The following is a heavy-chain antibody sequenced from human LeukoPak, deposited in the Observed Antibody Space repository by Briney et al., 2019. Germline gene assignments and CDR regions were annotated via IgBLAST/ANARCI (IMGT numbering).Heavy chain of an antibody. CDR1: GFTVSTNY. D-gene: IGHD5-18*01. CDR2: IYSGGTT. Sequence: GGSLRLSCAASGFTVSTNYMSWVRQAPGKGLEWVSVIYSGGTTNYADSVKGRFTISRDNSKNTVYLQMNSLRAEDTAVYYYARGGYAHYYGMDVWGQGTTVTVSS. CDR3: ARGGYAHYYGMDV. V-gene: IGHV3-53*01. J-gene: IGHJ6*02.